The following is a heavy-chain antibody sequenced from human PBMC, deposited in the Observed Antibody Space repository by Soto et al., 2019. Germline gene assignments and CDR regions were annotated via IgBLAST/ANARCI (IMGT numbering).Heavy chain of an antibody. Sequence: GGSLRLSCAASGFTFSSYWMHWVRQAPGKGLVWVSRINNDGSSTSYADSVKGRFSISRDNAKNTLYLQMNSLRAEDTAVYYCARCASGGYYNYYAMDVWGQGTTVTVSS. J-gene: IGHJ6*02. CDR1: GFTFSSYW. CDR3: ARCASGGYYNYYAMDV. V-gene: IGHV3-74*01. CDR2: INNDGSST. D-gene: IGHD2-15*01.